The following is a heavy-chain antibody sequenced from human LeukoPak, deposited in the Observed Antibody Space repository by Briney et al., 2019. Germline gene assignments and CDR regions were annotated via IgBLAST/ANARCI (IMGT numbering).Heavy chain of an antibody. CDR2: IKQDGSEK. V-gene: IGHV3-7*01. CDR3: ARDPRGSEYSHFDS. D-gene: IGHD3-10*01. Sequence: PGGSLRLSCAASGFSLGTYYMSWVRQAPGKGLEWVANIKQDGSEKHYVDSVKGRFTISRDNSKDSLYLQMSSLRAEDTAVYYCARDPRGSEYSHFDSWGQGTLVTVSS. J-gene: IGHJ4*02. CDR1: GFSLGTYY.